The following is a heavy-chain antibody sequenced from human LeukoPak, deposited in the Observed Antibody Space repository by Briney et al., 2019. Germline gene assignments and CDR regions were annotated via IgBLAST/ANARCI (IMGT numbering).Heavy chain of an antibody. D-gene: IGHD3-16*01. Sequence: GGSLRLSCAASGFTFSSYSMNWVRQAPGKGLEWVSSISSSSSYIYYADSVKGRFTISRDNAKNSLYLQMNSLRAEDTAVYYCARGGNYALDAFDMWGQGTMVTVSS. CDR2: ISSSSSYI. CDR1: GFTFSSYS. CDR3: ARGGNYALDAFDM. J-gene: IGHJ3*02. V-gene: IGHV3-21*01.